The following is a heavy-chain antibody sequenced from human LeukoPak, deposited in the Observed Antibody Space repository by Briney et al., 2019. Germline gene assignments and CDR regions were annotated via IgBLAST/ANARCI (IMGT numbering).Heavy chain of an antibody. Sequence: GGCLRLSCAASGFTFSSYWVSWVRQAPGKGLEWVANINQDGSEKYYVDSVKGRFTISRDNAKNSLYLQMNSLRAEDTAVYYCASLDYWGQGSLVTVSS. CDR3: ASLDY. J-gene: IGHJ4*02. V-gene: IGHV3-7*01. CDR1: GFTFSSYW. CDR2: INQDGSEK.